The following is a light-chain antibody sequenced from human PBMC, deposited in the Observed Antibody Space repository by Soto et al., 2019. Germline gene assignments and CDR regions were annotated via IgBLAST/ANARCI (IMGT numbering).Light chain of an antibody. V-gene: IGKV1-39*01. Sequence: IQVTNSAAALSASVGDRVTITCRASQSISSYLNWYQHKPGKAPKLLIYAASSLQTGVPSRFSGSRSGTDFALTISSLQRDDFATYYCQQTDSFPRPFGQGAKVDVK. CDR3: QQTDSFPRP. CDR2: AAS. CDR1: QSISSY. J-gene: IGKJ1*01.